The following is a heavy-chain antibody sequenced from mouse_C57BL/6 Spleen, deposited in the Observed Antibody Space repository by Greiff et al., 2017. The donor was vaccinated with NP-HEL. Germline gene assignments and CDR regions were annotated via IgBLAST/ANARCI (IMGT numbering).Heavy chain of an antibody. CDR1: GFNIKDDY. Sequence: EVQVVESGAELVRPGASVKLSCTASGFNIKDDYMHWVKQRPEQGLEWIGWIDPENGDTEYASKFQGKATITADTSSNTAYLQLSSLTSEDTAVYYCTRDSNYPYYFDYWGQGTTLTVSS. J-gene: IGHJ2*01. D-gene: IGHD2-5*01. V-gene: IGHV14-4*01. CDR2: IDPENGDT. CDR3: TRDSNYPYYFDY.